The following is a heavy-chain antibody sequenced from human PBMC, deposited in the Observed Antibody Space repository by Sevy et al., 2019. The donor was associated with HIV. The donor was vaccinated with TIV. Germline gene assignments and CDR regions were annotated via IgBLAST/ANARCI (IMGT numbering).Heavy chain of an antibody. J-gene: IGHJ4*02. D-gene: IGHD3-22*01. CDR2: ISGSGGST. V-gene: IGHV3-23*01. Sequence: GGSLRLSCAASGFTFSNYAMSWVRQAPGKGLERVSTISGSGGSTFYADSVKGRFTISRDNSKNTVYLLMNSLRAEDTAVYYCAKVTTVYDSTGYCPFDSWCQGTLVTVSS. CDR3: AKVTTVYDSTGYCPFDS. CDR1: GFTFSNYA.